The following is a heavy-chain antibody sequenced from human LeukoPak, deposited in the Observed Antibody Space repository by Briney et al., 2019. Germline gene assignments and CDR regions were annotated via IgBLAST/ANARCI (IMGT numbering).Heavy chain of an antibody. Sequence: SETLSLTCTVSGGSISSSSYYWGWIRQPPGKGLEWIASNYYSGSTYYNPALKSRVTISVDTSKNQFSLKLSSVTAADTAVYYCASTYSSSWYGTCYFDYWGQGTLVTVSS. CDR2: NYYSGST. CDR3: ASTYSSSWYGTCYFDY. J-gene: IGHJ4*02. V-gene: IGHV4-39*01. D-gene: IGHD6-13*01. CDR1: GGSISSSSYY.